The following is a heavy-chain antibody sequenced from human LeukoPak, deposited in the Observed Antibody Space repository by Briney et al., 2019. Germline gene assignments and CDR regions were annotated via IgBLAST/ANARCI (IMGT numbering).Heavy chain of an antibody. CDR2: ISGSGGST. CDR1: GFTFSSYA. V-gene: IGHV3-23*01. D-gene: IGHD3-10*01. CDR3: AKDLGLVVRGVVDY. Sequence: PGGSLRLSCAASGFTFSSYAMSWVRQAPGKGLEWVSAISGSGGSTYYADPVKGRFTISRDNSKNTLYLQMNSLRAEDTAVYYCAKDLGLVVRGVVDYWGQGTLVTVSS. J-gene: IGHJ4*02.